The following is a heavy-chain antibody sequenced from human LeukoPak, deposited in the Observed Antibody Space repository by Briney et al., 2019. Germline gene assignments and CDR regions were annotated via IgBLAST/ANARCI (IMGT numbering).Heavy chain of an antibody. V-gene: IGHV4-59*08. D-gene: IGHD1-1*01. CDR2: IYYSGTT. CDR3: ASPGKYDNSPIDY. Sequence: SETLSLTCTVSGGSISSYYWSWIRQPPGKGLEWIGYIYYSGTTSYNPSLQSRVTISVDTSKNQFSLKLSSVTATDAAVYYCASPGKYDNSPIDYWGPGTLVTVSS. CDR1: GGSISSYY. J-gene: IGHJ4*02.